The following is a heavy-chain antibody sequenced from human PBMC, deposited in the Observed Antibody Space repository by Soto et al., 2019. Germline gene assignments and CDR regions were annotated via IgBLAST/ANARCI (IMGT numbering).Heavy chain of an antibody. CDR1: GFTFSTYG. Sequence: QVQLVESGGGVVQPGRSLRLSCAASGFTFSTYGMHWVRQAPGKGLEWVAVIYYDGSDKFYVDSVKGRFTISRDNSKNTLYLQMNSLRAEDTAVYHCARDRTWNYYGMDVWGQGTTVTVSS. V-gene: IGHV3-33*01. CDR3: ARDRTWNYYGMDV. J-gene: IGHJ6*02. CDR2: IYYDGSDK. D-gene: IGHD1-1*01.